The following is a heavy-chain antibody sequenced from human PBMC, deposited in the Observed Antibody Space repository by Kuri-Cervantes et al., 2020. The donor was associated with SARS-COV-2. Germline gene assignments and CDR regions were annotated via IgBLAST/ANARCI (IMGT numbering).Heavy chain of an antibody. CDR2: IYYSGST. V-gene: IGHV4-59*13. J-gene: IGHJ6*02. D-gene: IGHD2-2*01. CDR3: ARNGRMAVPACIRYYYYYYGMDV. CDR1: GGSISSYY. Sequence: GSLRLSCTVSGGSISSYYWSWIRQPPGKGLEWMGYIYYSGSTNYNPSLKSRVTISVDTSKYQFSLKLSSMTAADPAVYYCARNGRMAVPACIRYYYYYYGMDVWGQGTTVTVSS.